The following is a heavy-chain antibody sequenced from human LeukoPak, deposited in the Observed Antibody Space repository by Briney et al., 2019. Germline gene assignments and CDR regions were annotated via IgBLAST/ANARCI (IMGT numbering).Heavy chain of an antibody. Sequence: GGSLRLSCAASGFTFSTYIMNWVRQTPGKGLEWVSSIGTSTSYIYYADSVKGRFTISRDNAKNSLYLEMNSLRAEDTAVYYCAKEVRYCSGGSCYPRPFDPWGQGTQVTVSS. D-gene: IGHD2-15*01. CDR2: IGTSTSYI. J-gene: IGHJ5*02. V-gene: IGHV3-21*04. CDR1: GFTFSTYI. CDR3: AKEVRYCSGGSCYPRPFDP.